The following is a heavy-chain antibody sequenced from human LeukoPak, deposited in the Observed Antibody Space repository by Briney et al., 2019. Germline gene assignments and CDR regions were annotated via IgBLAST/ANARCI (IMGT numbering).Heavy chain of an antibody. V-gene: IGHV1-46*01. D-gene: IGHD6-13*01. CDR2: INPSGGTT. J-gene: IGHJ3*02. Sequence: ASVKVSCKTSGYTFTRYYIHWVRQAPGQGLEWMGIINPSGGTTNFEQKFQGRVTMTRDTSTSTVSMELSSLRSEDTAVYYCAREAAEQQAFDIWGQGTMVTVSS. CDR1: GYTFTRYY. CDR3: AREAAEQQAFDI.